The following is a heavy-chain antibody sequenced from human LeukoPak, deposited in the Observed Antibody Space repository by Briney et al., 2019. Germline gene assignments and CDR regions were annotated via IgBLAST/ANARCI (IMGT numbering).Heavy chain of an antibody. CDR2: IRRRAFGETA. D-gene: IGHD6-13*01. V-gene: IGHV3-49*04. Sequence: GGSLRLSCTASGFTFGDYAVSWVRRAPGRGLEWVGLIRRRAFGETADYAASVKGRFTISRDDSKSIAYLQMDSLKTEDTAVYYCTREGAAAAYGMDVWGQGTTVTVSS. CDR1: GFTFGDYA. J-gene: IGHJ6*02. CDR3: TREGAAAAYGMDV.